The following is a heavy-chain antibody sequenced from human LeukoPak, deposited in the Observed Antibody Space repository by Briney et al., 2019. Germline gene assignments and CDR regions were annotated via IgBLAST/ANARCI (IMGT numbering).Heavy chain of an antibody. CDR2: INWNSDII. V-gene: IGHV3-9*01. CDR1: GFTFEDYA. J-gene: IGHJ4*02. D-gene: IGHD6-19*01. Sequence: DRSLRLSCAASGFTFEDYAMHWVRQAPGKGLEWVSGINWNSDIIDYADSVKGRFTISRDNAKNSLYLQMNSLRPEDTALYYCAKDSAVAGRHFDSWGQGTLVTVSS. CDR3: AKDSAVAGRHFDS.